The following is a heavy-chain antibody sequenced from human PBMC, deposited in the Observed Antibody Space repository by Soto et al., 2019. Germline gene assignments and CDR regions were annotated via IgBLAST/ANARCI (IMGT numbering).Heavy chain of an antibody. D-gene: IGHD4-17*01. CDR1: GGSISSGGYS. V-gene: IGHV4-30-2*01. CDR3: ARDRKYHYGVTTGWYFDL. J-gene: IGHJ2*01. Sequence: QLQLQESGSGLVKPSQTLSLTCAVSGGSISSGGYSWSWIRQPPGKGLEWIGYIYHSGSTYYNPSLKCRVTISVDRAKNQFSLKRSSVTAADTAVYYGARDRKYHYGVTTGWYFDLWGRGTLVTVSS. CDR2: IYHSGST.